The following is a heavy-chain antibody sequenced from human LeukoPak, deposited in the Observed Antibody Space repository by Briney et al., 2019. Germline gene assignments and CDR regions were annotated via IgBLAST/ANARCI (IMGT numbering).Heavy chain of an antibody. CDR3: AREGLVATSDEYYFDY. J-gene: IGHJ4*02. CDR2: IKQGGSEK. CDR1: GFTFSSYW. V-gene: IGHV3-7*01. D-gene: IGHD5-12*01. Sequence: GGSLRLSCAASGFTFSSYWMSWVRQAPGKGLEWVANIKQGGSEKYYVDSVKGRFTISRDNAKNSLYLQMNSLRAEDTAVYYCAREGLVATSDEYYFDYWGQGTLVTVSS.